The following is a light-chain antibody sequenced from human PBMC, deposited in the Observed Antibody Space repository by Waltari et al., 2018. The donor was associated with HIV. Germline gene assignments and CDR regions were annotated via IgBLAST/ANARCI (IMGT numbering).Light chain of an antibody. J-gene: IGLJ2*01. CDR1: TSDVGGYNY. Sequence: QSALTQPASVSGSPGQSITISCTGTTSDVGGYNYVSWYQQYPGKAPKLMIYDVSNRPSGFSKRFSASKSGNTASLTISGLQAEDEADYYCSSYTSSSTVVFGGGTKLTVL. CDR3: SSYTSSSTVV. V-gene: IGLV2-14*01. CDR2: DVS.